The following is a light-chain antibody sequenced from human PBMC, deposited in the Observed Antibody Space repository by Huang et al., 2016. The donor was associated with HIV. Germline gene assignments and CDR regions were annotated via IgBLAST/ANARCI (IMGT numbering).Light chain of an antibody. CDR1: QSVSSSY. Sequence: DIVLTQSPGTLSLSPGERATLSCRASQSVSSSYLGWYQQKPGQAPRLLIYGASSRASVIPDRFSGSESGTDFTLTISRLEPEDFAVYYCQHYGSSPFTFGPGTKVDIK. CDR2: GAS. V-gene: IGKV3-20*01. CDR3: QHYGSSPFT. J-gene: IGKJ3*01.